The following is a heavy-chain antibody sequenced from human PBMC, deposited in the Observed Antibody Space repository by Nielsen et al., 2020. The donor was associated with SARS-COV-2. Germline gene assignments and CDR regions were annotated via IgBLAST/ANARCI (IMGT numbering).Heavy chain of an antibody. V-gene: IGHV3-7*01. D-gene: IGHD4/OR15-4a*01. CDR3: ARVGSYGDPEYLDY. J-gene: IGHJ4*02. Sequence: GESLKISCVVSGFNFRGYWMTWVRQAPGKGLEWVGNIKLDGSETYYVDSVKGRFTISRDNARNTLYLHMNSLRVEDTAVYYCARVGSYGDPEYLDYWGQGALVTVSS. CDR2: IKLDGSET. CDR1: GFNFRGYW.